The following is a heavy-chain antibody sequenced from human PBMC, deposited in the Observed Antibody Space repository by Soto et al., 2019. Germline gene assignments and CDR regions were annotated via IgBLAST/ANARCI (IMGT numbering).Heavy chain of an antibody. D-gene: IGHD2-8*01. V-gene: IGHV3-23*01. CDR3: AKAPEIVLMVYAAGGFDY. CDR1: GFTFSSYA. CDR2: ISGSGGST. Sequence: PGGSLRLSCAASGFTFSSYAMSWVRQAPGKGLEWVSAISGSGGSTYYADSVKGRFTISRDNSKNTLYLQMNSLRAEDTAVYYCAKAPEIVLMVYAAGGFDYWGQGTLVTVSS. J-gene: IGHJ4*02.